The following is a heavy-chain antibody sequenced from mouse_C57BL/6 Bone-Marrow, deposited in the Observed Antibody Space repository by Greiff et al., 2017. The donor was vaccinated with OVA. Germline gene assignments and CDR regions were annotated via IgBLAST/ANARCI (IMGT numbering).Heavy chain of an antibody. Sequence: VQLQQSGPGLVKPSQSLSLTCSVTGYSITSGYYWNWIRQFPGNKLEWMGYISYDGSNNYNPSLKNRISITRDTSKNQFFLKLNSVTTEDTATYYCARDYGSSADVWGTGTTVTVSS. CDR1: GYSITSGYY. J-gene: IGHJ1*03. CDR2: ISYDGSN. D-gene: IGHD1-1*01. V-gene: IGHV3-6*01. CDR3: ARDYGSSADV.